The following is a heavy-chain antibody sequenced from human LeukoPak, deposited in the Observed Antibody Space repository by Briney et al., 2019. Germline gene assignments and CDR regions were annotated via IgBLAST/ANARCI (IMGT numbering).Heavy chain of an antibody. CDR1: GYTFTSYD. V-gene: IGHV1-8*03. CDR3: ARRPSITIFGVGTGYFDY. D-gene: IGHD3-3*01. J-gene: IGHJ4*02. CDR2: MNPNSGNT. Sequence: ASVKVSCKASGYTFTSYDINWVRQATGQGLEWMGWMNPNSGNTGYAQKFQGRVTITRNTSISTAYMELSSLRSEDTAVYYCARRPSITIFGVGTGYFDYWGQGTLVTVPS.